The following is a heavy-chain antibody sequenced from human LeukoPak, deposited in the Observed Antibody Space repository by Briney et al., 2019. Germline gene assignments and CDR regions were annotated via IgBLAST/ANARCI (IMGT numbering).Heavy chain of an antibody. J-gene: IGHJ4*02. D-gene: IGHD6-13*01. V-gene: IGHV3-23*01. CDR3: AKDLSSRHSSFGFDY. CDR2: ISGSGGTT. Sequence: PGGSLRLSCAASGFTFSSYAMSWVRQAPGKGLEWVSAISGSGGTTYYADSVKGRFTISRDNSKNTLYLQMNSLRAEDTAVYYCAKDLSSRHSSFGFDYWGQGTLVTVSS. CDR1: GFTFSSYA.